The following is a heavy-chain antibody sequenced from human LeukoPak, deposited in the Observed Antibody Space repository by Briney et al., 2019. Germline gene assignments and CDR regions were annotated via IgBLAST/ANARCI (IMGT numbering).Heavy chain of an antibody. D-gene: IGHD6-19*01. CDR2: INPSGGST. CDR1: GYTFTSYY. Sequence: ASVKVSCKASGYTFTSYYMHWVRQAPGQGLEWMGIINPSGGSTSYAQKFQGRVTMTRDTSTSTVYMELSSLRSEDTAVYYCARRVSSGWYASISGVWAYFDYWGQGTLVTVSS. CDR3: ARRVSSGWYASISGVWAYFDY. J-gene: IGHJ4*02. V-gene: IGHV1-46*01.